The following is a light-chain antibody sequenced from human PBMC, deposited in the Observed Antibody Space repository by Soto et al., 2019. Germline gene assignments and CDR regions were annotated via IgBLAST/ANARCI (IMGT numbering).Light chain of an antibody. V-gene: IGKV3-20*01. J-gene: IGKJ1*01. CDR2: GAS. Sequence: ELVLTQYPGTLSLSPGERATLSCRASQSVSSSYLAWYQQKPGQAPRLLSYGASSRATGIPDRFSGSGSGTDFTLTISRLGPEDFAVYYCQQDGSSPWTFGQGTKVDIK. CDR1: QSVSSSY. CDR3: QQDGSSPWT.